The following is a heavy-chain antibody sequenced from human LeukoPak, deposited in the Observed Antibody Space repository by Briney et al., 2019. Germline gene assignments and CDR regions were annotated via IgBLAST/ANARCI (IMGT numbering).Heavy chain of an antibody. J-gene: IGHJ4*02. CDR1: GGSISSSSYY. V-gene: IGHV4-39*02. CDR2: IYYSGST. CDR3: ARDTGGVDY. Sequence: PSETLSLTCTVSGGSISSSSYYWGWIRQPPGKGLEWIGSIYYSGSTYYNPSLKSRVTISVDTSKNQFSLKLSSVTAADTAVYYCARDTGGVDYWGQGTLVTVSS. D-gene: IGHD3-16*01.